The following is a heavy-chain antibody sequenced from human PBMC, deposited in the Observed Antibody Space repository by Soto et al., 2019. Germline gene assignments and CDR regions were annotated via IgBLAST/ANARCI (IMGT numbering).Heavy chain of an antibody. Sequence: RLSCAASGFTFNTYGMTWVRQAPGKGLEWVSTVSGSGGGTYYADSVKGRFTISRVNSKNTMYLQMSNLRAEDTAVYFCARIGPYCGGDCYPDFDFWGLGTPVTVSS. CDR1: GFTFNTYG. CDR2: VSGSGGGT. CDR3: ARIGPYCGGDCYPDFDF. D-gene: IGHD2-21*02. J-gene: IGHJ4*02. V-gene: IGHV3-23*01.